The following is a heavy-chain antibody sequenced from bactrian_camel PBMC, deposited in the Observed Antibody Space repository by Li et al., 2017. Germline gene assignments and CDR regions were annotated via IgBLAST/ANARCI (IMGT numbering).Heavy chain of an antibody. CDR1: GFAFSSYE. V-gene: IGHV3S1*01. CDR2: INSGGSST. J-gene: IGHJ4*01. Sequence: LVESGGGLVQPGGSLRLSCAASGFAFSSYEMFWLRQAPGKGLEWVSSINSGGSSTYYRDSVKGRFTISRDNAKNTLYLQLNSLKTEDTAMYYCAQVRAPPPWNGYDDWGQGTQVTVS. CDR3: AQVRAPPPWNGYDD.